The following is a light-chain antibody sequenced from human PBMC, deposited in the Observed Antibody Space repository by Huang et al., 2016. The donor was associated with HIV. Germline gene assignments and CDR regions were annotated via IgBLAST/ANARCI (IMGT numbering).Light chain of an antibody. CDR3: QQYDNLPRT. CDR2: GAS. J-gene: IGKJ4*01. Sequence: DIQMTQSPSSLSAFIGDRVTITCQASQDITNYVNWYQQIPGKAPKLPIYGASILQRGVPSRFSGRGSWTLFTFTIASLQPEDIATYYCQQYDNLPRTFGGGTKV. CDR1: QDITNY. V-gene: IGKV1-33*01.